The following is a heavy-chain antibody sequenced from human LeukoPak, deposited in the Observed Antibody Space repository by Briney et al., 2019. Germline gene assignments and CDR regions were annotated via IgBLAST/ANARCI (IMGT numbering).Heavy chain of an antibody. CDR3: TTDDYFGSGSYKGY. Sequence: PGGSLRLSCAASGFTFRRYDMSWVRQAPGKGLEWVGRMKSGTADYAAPVTGRFTISRDDSKDTLYLQMNNLRTEDTAVYYCTTDDYFGSGSYKGYWGQGTLVTVSS. CDR1: GFTFRRYD. J-gene: IGHJ4*02. CDR2: MKSGTA. V-gene: IGHV3-15*01. D-gene: IGHD3-10*01.